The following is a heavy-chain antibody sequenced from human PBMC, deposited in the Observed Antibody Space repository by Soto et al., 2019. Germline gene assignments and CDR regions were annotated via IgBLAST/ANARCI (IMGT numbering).Heavy chain of an antibody. CDR3: ARDAGEQRGLDF. CDR2: IYYSGRT. Sequence: QVLLQESGPGLVKPSETLSLICLVSGGSITTGGYSWSWIRQHPGKGLDWIGNIYYSGRTSYNPSLKSRLTISVDTSKNQFSLKLTSVTAADTAVYYCARDAGEQRGLDFWGQGTLVTVSS. J-gene: IGHJ4*02. CDR1: GGSITTGGYS. V-gene: IGHV4-31*03. D-gene: IGHD3-16*01.